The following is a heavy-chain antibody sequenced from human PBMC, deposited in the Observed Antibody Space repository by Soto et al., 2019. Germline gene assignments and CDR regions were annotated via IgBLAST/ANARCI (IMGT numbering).Heavy chain of an antibody. V-gene: IGHV4-30-2*01. J-gene: IGHJ4*02. D-gene: IGHD2-15*01. CDR1: GGSIGNDDYS. CDR3: ANLIPATRYFAY. CDR2: IYHSGTT. Sequence: SETLSLTCTVSGGSIGNDDYSWSWVRQPPGKGLEWIGYIYHSGTTYYNPSLTSRVTISVDGSNNQFSLKLTSMTAADTAVSYCANLIPATRYFAYWGQGILVTVYS.